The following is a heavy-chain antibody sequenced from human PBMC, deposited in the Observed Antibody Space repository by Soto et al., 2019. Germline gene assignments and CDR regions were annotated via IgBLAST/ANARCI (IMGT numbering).Heavy chain of an antibody. CDR3: ARDIGVAGTDGIDY. CDR2: IWYDGSNK. CDR1: GFTFSTYG. J-gene: IGHJ4*02. Sequence: QVQLVESGGGVVQPGRSLRLSCAASGFTFSTYGMYWVRQAPGKGLEWVAVIWYDGSNKYYADSVKGRFTISRDNSKNTLNLQRNSLRAEGTAVYDCARDIGVAGTDGIDYWGQGTLVTVS. V-gene: IGHV3-33*01. D-gene: IGHD6-19*01.